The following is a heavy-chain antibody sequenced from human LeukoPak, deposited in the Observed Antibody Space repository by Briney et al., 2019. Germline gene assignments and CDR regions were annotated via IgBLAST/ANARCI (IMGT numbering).Heavy chain of an antibody. J-gene: IGHJ6*02. D-gene: IGHD3/OR15-3a*01. CDR2: LDPSDSYT. CDR3: ARHGSVGLTSNGMDV. Sequence: GESLKISCQGSGYSFTSYWITWVRQMPGKGLEWMGSLDPSDSYTNYSPSFQGHVTISADTSISTAYLQWSSLKASDTAIYYCARHGSVGLTSNGMDVWGQGTTVTVSS. CDR1: GYSFTSYW. V-gene: IGHV5-10-1*01.